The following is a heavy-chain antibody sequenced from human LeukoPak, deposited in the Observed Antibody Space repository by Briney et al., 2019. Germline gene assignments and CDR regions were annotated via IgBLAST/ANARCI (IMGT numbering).Heavy chain of an antibody. Sequence: GESLKISCKGSGYSFTSYWIGWARQMPGKGLEWMGIIYSGDSDTRYSPSFQGQVTISADTSISTAFLQWSSLKASDTAMYYCASTDSSGYYYFHYWGQGTLVTVSS. V-gene: IGHV5-51*01. CDR2: IYSGDSDT. D-gene: IGHD3-22*01. CDR3: ASTDSSGYYYFHY. J-gene: IGHJ4*02. CDR1: GYSFTSYW.